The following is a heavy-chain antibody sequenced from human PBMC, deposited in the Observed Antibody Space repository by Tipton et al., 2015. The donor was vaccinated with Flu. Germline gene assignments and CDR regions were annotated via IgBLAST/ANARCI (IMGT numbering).Heavy chain of an antibody. V-gene: IGHV4-38-2*01. CDR2: TFHSGNT. D-gene: IGHD4-11*01. CDR3: ARRDYSNYVSEPKNWFDP. Sequence: LVQSSETLPLTCGVSGDSIRSSNYYWGWIRQPPGKGLEWIGNTFHSGNTYLNPSLKSRVTISVDTSKNQFSLRVSSVTAADTAVYYCARRDYSNYVSEPKNWFDPWGQGTLVTVSS. J-gene: IGHJ5*02. CDR1: GDSIRSSNYY.